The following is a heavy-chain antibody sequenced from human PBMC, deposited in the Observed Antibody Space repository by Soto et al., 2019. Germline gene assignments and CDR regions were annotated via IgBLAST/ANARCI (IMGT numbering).Heavy chain of an antibody. J-gene: IGHJ4*02. CDR3: ERLEQWLPKYGD. CDR2: IKPDGSDK. V-gene: IGHV3-7*01. CDR1: GFTFSNYW. Sequence: EVQLVESGGGLVQPGGSLRLSCAASGFTFSNYWMSWVRQAPGKGLEWVANIKPDGSDKYYVDSVKGRFTISRDNAKKSLYLQMNSLRGEDTAVYCCERLEQWLPKYGDWGQGTLVTVSS. D-gene: IGHD6-19*01.